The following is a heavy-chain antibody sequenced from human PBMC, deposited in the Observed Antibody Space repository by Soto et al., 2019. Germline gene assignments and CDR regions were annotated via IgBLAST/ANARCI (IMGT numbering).Heavy chain of an antibody. CDR2: ISGSGGST. Sequence: GGSLRLSCAASGFTFSSYAMSWVRQAPGKGLEWVSAISGSGGSTYYADSVKGRFTISRDNSKNTLYLQMNSLRAEDTAVYYCAKDQFPPTYGYSYYYYGMDVWGQGTTVTVSS. D-gene: IGHD5-18*01. CDR1: GFTFSSYA. CDR3: AKDQFPPTYGYSYYYYGMDV. V-gene: IGHV3-23*01. J-gene: IGHJ6*02.